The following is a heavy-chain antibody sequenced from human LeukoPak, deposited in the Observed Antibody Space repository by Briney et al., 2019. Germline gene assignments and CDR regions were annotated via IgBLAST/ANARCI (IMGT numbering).Heavy chain of an antibody. CDR3: ARGSSGWNDNY. J-gene: IGHJ4*02. D-gene: IGHD6-19*01. V-gene: IGHV3-74*01. CDR2: INSDGSST. Sequence: GGSLRLSCAASGFTFSSYWMHWVRQAPGRGLVWVSRINSDGSSTLYADSVKGRFTISRDNAKNTLYLQMNGLRAEDTAVYYCARGSSGWNDNYWGQGTLVTVSS. CDR1: GFTFSSYW.